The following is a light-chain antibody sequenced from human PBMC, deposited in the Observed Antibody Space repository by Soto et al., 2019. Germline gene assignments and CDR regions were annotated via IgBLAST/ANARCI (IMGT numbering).Light chain of an antibody. CDR2: KIS. V-gene: IGKV2-30*01. Sequence: DVVMTQSPLSLPVTLGQPATISCRSSQGLVYSDGNTYLSWFQQRPGQSPRRLISKISIRDSGVPDRFSGSGSGTEFTLKISRVEAEDVGVYYCLQGTRWPWXFGQGXXVEIK. CDR1: QGLVYSDGNTY. J-gene: IGKJ1*01. CDR3: LQGTRWPWX.